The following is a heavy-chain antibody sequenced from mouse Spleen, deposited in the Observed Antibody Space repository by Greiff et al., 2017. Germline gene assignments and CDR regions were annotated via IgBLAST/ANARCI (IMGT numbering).Heavy chain of an antibody. CDR3: ARCDYDVAWFAY. V-gene: IGHV1-53*01. CDR2: INPSNGGT. CDR1: GYTFTSYW. D-gene: IGHD2-4*01. J-gene: IGHJ3*01. Sequence: QVQLKQPGTELVKPGASVKLSCKASGYTFTSYWMHWVKQRPGQGLEWIGNINPSNGGTNYNEKFKSKATLTVDKSSSTAYMQLSSLTSEDSAVYYCARCDYDVAWFAYWGQGTLVTVSA.